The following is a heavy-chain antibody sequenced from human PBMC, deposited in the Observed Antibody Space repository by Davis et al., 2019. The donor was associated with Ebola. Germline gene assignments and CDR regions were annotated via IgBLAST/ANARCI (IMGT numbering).Heavy chain of an antibody. CDR2: ISAYNGNT. CDR3: ARQYCSSTSCYAFDY. D-gene: IGHD2-2*01. J-gene: IGHJ4*02. V-gene: IGHV1-18*01. CDR1: GYTFTSYG. Sequence: ASVKVSCKASGYTFTSYGISWVRQAPGQGLEWMEWISAYNGNTNYAQKLQGRVTMTTDTSTNTAYMELRSLRSDDTAVYYCARQYCSSTSCYAFDYWGQGTLVTVSS.